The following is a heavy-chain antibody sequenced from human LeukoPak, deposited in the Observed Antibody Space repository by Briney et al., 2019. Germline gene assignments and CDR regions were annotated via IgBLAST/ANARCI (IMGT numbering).Heavy chain of an antibody. CDR3: ARDRGTDGSDQLDP. CDR1: GGSISSYC. Sequence: SETLSLTCTVSGGSISSYCWIWVRQPAEEGLQWFGRICSSGSTIYNPSLKSRVAMSSDMSNNQFSLRLSSVTASDTAVYYCARDRGTDGSDQLDPWGQGTLVTVSS. D-gene: IGHD3-10*01. J-gene: IGHJ5*02. CDR2: ICSSGST. V-gene: IGHV4-4*07.